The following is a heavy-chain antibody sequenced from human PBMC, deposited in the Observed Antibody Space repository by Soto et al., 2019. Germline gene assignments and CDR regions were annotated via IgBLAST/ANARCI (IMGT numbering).Heavy chain of an antibody. CDR3: ARGGYSYGYAFDI. CDR1: GFTVSSNY. D-gene: IGHD5-18*01. V-gene: IGHV3-53*01. J-gene: IGHJ3*02. CDR2: IYSGGST. Sequence: GGSLRLSCVASGFTVSSNYMSWVRQAPGKGLEWVSVIYSGGSTYYADSVKGRFTISRDNSKNTLYLQMNSLRAEDTAVYYCARGGYSYGYAFDIWGQGTMVTVSS.